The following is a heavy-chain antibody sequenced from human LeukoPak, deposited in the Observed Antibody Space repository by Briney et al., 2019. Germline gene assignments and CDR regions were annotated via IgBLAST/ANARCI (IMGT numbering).Heavy chain of an antibody. CDR3: AKAVGQRPTGYYGMDV. V-gene: IGHV3-23*01. CDR1: GFRFSNCA. J-gene: IGHJ6*02. CDR2: INHSGEHS. D-gene: IGHD6-25*01. Sequence: GGSLRLSCAASGFRFSNCAMNWVRQAPGKGPEWVSGINHSGEHSYYEDSVKGRLTISRDNSKNTLYLQMNSLRAEDTALYYCAKAVGQRPTGYYGMDVWGQGTTVTVSS.